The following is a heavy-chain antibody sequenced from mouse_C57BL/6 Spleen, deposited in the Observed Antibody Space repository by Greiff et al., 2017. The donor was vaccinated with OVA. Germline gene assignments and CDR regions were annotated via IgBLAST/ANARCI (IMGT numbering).Heavy chain of an antibody. CDR3: ARSGYSPGYYCDY. D-gene: IGHD2-12*01. CDR1: GYTFTSYW. J-gene: IGHJ2*01. V-gene: IGHV1-50*01. CDR2: IDPSDSYT. Sequence: QVQLQQPGAELVKPGASVKLSCKASGYTFTSYWMQWVKQRPGQGLEWIGEIDPSDSYTNYNQKFKGKATLTVDTSSSTAYMQLSSLTSEDSAVYYCARSGYSPGYYCDYWGQGTTLTVSS.